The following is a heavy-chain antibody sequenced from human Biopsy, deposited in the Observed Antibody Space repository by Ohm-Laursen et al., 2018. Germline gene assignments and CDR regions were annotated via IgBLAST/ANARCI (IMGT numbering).Heavy chain of an antibody. J-gene: IGHJ6*02. CDR2: VGWDDYK. D-gene: IGHD6-13*01. Sequence: PTQTLLLTCSFSGFSLSARGMCVSWIRQAPGKALEWLARVGWDDYKDYSASLQTKLSISKDSSHEHGVLTVNNVDPADTATYYCARTPILIVSAGLVYRRRRHLQGMDVWGQGPRSPSP. CDR3: ARTPILIVSAGLVYRRRRHLQGMDV. V-gene: IGHV2-70*11. CDR1: GFSLSARGMC.